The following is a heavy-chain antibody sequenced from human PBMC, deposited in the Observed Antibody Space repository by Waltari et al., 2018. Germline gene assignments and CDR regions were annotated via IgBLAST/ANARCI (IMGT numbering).Heavy chain of an antibody. CDR1: GGSISSHY. V-gene: IGHV4-59*11. CDR2: IYYSGST. CDR3: ARERRITIFGVVPQRWFDP. J-gene: IGHJ5*02. Sequence: QVQLQESGPGLVKPSETLSLTCTVSGGSISSHYWSWIRQPPGQGLEWIGYIYYSGSTNYNPSLKSRVTISVDTSKNQFSLKLSSVTAADTAVYYCARERRITIFGVVPQRWFDPWGQGTLVTVSS. D-gene: IGHD3-3*01.